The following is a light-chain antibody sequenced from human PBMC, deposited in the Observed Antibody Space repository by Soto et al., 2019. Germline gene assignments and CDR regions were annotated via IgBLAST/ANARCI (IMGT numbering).Light chain of an antibody. Sequence: DIQMTQSPSSLSASVGDRVTITCQRPRTLANILNWYHTKQGKPLKLRTDDSSNLGTGVPSRFSGSGSGTDFTFTISSLQPEDPATYYCQQYDNLQATFGPGTKVDIK. V-gene: IGKV1-33*01. CDR1: RTLANI. CDR3: QQYDNLQAT. J-gene: IGKJ3*01. CDR2: DSS.